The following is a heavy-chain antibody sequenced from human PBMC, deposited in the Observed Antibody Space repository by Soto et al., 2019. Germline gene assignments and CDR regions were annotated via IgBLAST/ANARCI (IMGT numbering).Heavy chain of an antibody. CDR3: AWENCYNFSY. Sequence: EGQLGEFGGGLVQAGGSRRLSCAASGFTFRSHFMSCVGLGPGKGLDGLANIRPDGSDRYCVDSARGRFTISRDNAKNSLYLQMISLRAEATAVYYCAWENCYNFSYWGQGNLVTVSS. V-gene: IGHV3-7*04. D-gene: IGHD3-3*01. CDR1: GFTFRSHF. CDR2: IRPDGSDR. J-gene: IGHJ4*02.